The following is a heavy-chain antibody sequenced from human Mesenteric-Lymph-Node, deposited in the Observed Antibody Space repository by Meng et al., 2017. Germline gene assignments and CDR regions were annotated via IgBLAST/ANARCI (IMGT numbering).Heavy chain of an antibody. J-gene: IGHJ5*02. CDR1: GGSISSGSYY. CDR3: ARDLDGSNWFDP. D-gene: IGHD1-1*01. CDR2: IYTSGST. Sequence: SETLSLTCTVSGGSISSGSYYWSWIRQPAGKGLEWIGRIYTSGSTNYNPSLKSRVTISVDTSKNQFSLKLSSVTAADTAVYYCARDLDGSNWFDPWGQGTLVTVSS. V-gene: IGHV4-61*02.